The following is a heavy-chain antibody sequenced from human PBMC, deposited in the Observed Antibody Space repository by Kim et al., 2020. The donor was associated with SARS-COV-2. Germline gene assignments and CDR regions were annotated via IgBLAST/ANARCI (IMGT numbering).Heavy chain of an antibody. Sequence: ADAVKGRFTISRDNAKNTLYLQMNSLRVEDTAVYYCAKAGGSTSLISLDFWGQGTLVTVSS. J-gene: IGHJ4*02. D-gene: IGHD2-2*01. CDR3: AKAGGSTSLISLDF. V-gene: IGHV3-23*01.